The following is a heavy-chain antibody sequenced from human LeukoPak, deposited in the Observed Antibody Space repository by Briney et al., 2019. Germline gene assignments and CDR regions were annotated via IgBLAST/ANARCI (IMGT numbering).Heavy chain of an antibody. CDR2: IYWNNDK. CDR1: GFSLTTSGVS. D-gene: IGHD1-1*01. V-gene: IGHV2-5*01. J-gene: IGHJ5*02. Sequence: SGPTVFKPTQPLTLTCSFSGFSLTTSGVSVGWIRQPPGKALEWLALIYWNNDKRYSPSLKRRLTITKDASKNQVVLRMTNMDPVDTGTYFCAHSNNGKDWFDPWGQGTLVTGSS. CDR3: AHSNNGKDWFDP.